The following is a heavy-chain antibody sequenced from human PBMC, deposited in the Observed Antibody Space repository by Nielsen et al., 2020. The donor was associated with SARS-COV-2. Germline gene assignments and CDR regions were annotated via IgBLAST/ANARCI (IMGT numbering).Heavy chain of an antibody. D-gene: IGHD3-10*01. CDR2: IYYSGTT. J-gene: IGHJ4*02. CDR1: GFTFGSSW. Sequence: ESLKISCAASGFTFGSSWMHWIRQPPGKGLEWIGYIYYSGTTNYSPSLKSRVTISVDTSKNQFSLKLSSVTAADTAVYYCARFIGSGNYIGSYYFDFWGQGTLVTVSS. CDR3: ARFIGSGNYIGSYYFDF. V-gene: IGHV4-59*01.